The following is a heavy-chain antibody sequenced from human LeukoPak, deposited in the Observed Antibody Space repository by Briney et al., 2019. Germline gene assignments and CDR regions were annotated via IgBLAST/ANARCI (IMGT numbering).Heavy chain of an antibody. D-gene: IGHD3-16*01. V-gene: IGHV1-2*02. Sequence: GASVKVSCKASGYTFTGHYMHWVRQAPGQGLEWMGWINPNSGGTNYAQKLQGRVTMTRDTSISTAYMELSRLRSDDTAVYYCARDNKPTYVWGSSRPTRTNWFDPWGQGTLVTVSS. CDR3: ARDNKPTYVWGSSRPTRTNWFDP. CDR2: INPNSGGT. CDR1: GYTFTGHY. J-gene: IGHJ5*02.